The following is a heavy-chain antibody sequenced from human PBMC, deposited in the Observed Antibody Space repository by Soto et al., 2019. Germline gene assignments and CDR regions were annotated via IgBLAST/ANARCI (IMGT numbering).Heavy chain of an antibody. V-gene: IGHV4-59*01. CDR3: ARGIAAAGTFDY. CDR2: FYYSGST. J-gene: IGHJ4*02. Sequence: PSETLSLTCTVSGGSISSYYWSWIRQPPGKGLEWIGYFYYSGSTNYNPSLKSRVTISVDTSKNQFSLKLSSVTAADTAVYYCARGIAAAGTFDYWGQGTLVTVSS. CDR1: GGSISSYY. D-gene: IGHD6-13*01.